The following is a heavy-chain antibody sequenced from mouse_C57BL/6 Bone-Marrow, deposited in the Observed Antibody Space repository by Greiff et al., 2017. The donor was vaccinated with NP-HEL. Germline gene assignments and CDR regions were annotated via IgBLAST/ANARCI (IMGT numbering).Heavy chain of an antibody. J-gene: IGHJ1*03. CDR3: ASVYGSSYSYFDV. CDR2: IWGVGST. CDR1: GFSLTSYG. V-gene: IGHV2-6*01. Sequence: VKLVESGPGLVAPSQSLSITCTVSGFSLTSYGVDWVRQSPGKGLEWLGVIWGVGSTNYNSALKSRLSLSKDNSKSQVFLKMNSLQTDDTAMYDCASVYGSSYSYFDVWGTGTTVTVSS. D-gene: IGHD1-1*01.